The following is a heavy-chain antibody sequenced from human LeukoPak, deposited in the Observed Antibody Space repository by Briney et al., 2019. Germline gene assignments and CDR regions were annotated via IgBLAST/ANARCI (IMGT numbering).Heavy chain of an antibody. Sequence: SETLSLTCTVSGGSISSSSYYWGWIRQPPGKGLEWIGSIYYSGSTYYNPSLKSRVTISVDTSKNQFSLKLSSVTAADTAVYYCARVLGIAVAGPNWFDPWGQGTLVTVSS. CDR1: GGSISSSSYY. V-gene: IGHV4-39*07. CDR2: IYYSGST. D-gene: IGHD6-19*01. CDR3: ARVLGIAVAGPNWFDP. J-gene: IGHJ5*02.